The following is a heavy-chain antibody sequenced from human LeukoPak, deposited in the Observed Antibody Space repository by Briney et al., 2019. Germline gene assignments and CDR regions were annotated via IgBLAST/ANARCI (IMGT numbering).Heavy chain of an antibody. CDR3: AKGFSGYDSHFDY. J-gene: IGHJ4*02. CDR2: ISWNSGRI. Sequence: PGGSLRLSCAASGFTFDGYAMHWVRQAPGKGPEWVSGISWNSGRIAYADSVKGRFTSSRDNAKNSLYLQMNSLRAEDTALYYCAKGFSGYDSHFDYWGQGTLVTVSS. CDR1: GFTFDGYA. V-gene: IGHV3-9*01. D-gene: IGHD5-12*01.